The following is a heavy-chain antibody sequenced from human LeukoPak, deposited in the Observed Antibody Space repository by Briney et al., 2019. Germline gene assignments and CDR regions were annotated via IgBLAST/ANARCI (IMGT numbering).Heavy chain of an antibody. J-gene: IGHJ4*02. CDR1: GFTFSSYW. Sequence: GGSLRLSCAASGFTFSSYWMTWIRQAPGKGLEWVANIKQDGSEKYYVDSVKGRFTISRDNAKSPLYLQMDSLRAEDTAAYYCARAIGKSEGYWGQGTLVTVSS. CDR2: IKQDGSEK. CDR3: ARAIGKSEGY. D-gene: IGHD4-23*01. V-gene: IGHV3-7*01.